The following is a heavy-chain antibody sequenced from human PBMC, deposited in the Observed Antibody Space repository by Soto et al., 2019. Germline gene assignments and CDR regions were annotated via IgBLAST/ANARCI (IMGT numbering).Heavy chain of an antibody. CDR2: TRDKAHSYTT. D-gene: IGHD6-25*01. Sequence: EVQLVESGGGLVQPGGSLRLSCAASGFTFSDHYMDWVRQAPGKGLEWVGRTRDKAHSYTTEYAASVKGRFSISRDDSKNSLSLQMNILQTEDTAVYYCVRARSSSGWYYFHLRGQGTLVTVSS. V-gene: IGHV3-72*01. CDR3: VRARSSSGWYYFHL. J-gene: IGHJ4*02. CDR1: GFTFSDHY.